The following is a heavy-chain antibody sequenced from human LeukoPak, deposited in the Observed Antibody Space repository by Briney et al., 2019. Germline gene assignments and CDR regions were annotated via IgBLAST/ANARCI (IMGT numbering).Heavy chain of an antibody. CDR3: AKSLKTMVRGVIDY. J-gene: IGHJ4*02. D-gene: IGHD3-10*01. CDR2: ITGSGGTT. V-gene: IGHV3-23*01. Sequence: GGSLRLSCAASGFTFSSYGMSWVRQAPGKGLEWVSAITGSGGTTYYADSVKGRFTISRDNSKNTLYLQMNSLRAEDTAVYYCAKSLKTMVRGVIDYWGQGTLVTVSS. CDR1: GFTFSSYG.